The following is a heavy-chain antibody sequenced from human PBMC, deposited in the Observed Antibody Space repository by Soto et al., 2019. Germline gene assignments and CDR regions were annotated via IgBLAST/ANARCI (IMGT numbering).Heavy chain of an antibody. V-gene: IGHV3-23*01. CDR3: AKTRGAMIYAISVYGMDV. J-gene: IGHJ6*02. CDR2: ISGSADST. D-gene: IGHD2-8*01. Sequence: EVQLLESGGGLVQPGGSLRLSCAASGFTFSSFALNWVRQAPGKGLEWVSIISGSADSTVYADSVKGRFTISRDNSKNMLYLQINSLRAEDTAVYCCAKTRGAMIYAISVYGMDVWGQGTTVTVSS. CDR1: GFTFSSFA.